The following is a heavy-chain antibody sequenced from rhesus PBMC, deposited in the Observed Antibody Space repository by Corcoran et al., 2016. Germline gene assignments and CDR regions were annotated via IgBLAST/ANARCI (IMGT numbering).Heavy chain of an antibody. CDR2: VVPEDGEA. Sequence: EVQLVQSGAEVKKPGASVKISCKASGYTFTDYYLHWVRQAPGKGLEWMGRVVPEDGEAIQAQKFQDRVTITADASTDTAYMELSSLRSEDTAVYYCATDARGGSYSVDYWGQGVLVTVSS. V-gene: IGHV1-111*02. J-gene: IGHJ4*01. CDR1: GYTFTDYY. CDR3: ATDARGGSYSVDY. D-gene: IGHD1-44*02.